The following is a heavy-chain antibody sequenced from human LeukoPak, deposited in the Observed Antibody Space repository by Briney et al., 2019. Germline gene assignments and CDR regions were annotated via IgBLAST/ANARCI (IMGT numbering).Heavy chain of an antibody. D-gene: IGHD6-13*01. CDR1: GFTFSSYA. V-gene: IGHV3-30*04. Sequence: GGSLRLSCAASGFTFSSYAMHWVRQAPGKGLEWVAVISYDGSNKYYADSVKGRFTISRDNSKNTLYLQMNSLRAEDTAVYYCARDLGPVATAGTESDYWGQGTLVTASS. CDR3: ARDLGPVATAGTESDY. CDR2: ISYDGSNK. J-gene: IGHJ4*02.